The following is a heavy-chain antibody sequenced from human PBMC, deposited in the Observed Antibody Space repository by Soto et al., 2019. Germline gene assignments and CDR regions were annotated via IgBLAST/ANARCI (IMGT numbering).Heavy chain of an antibody. CDR2: INWNSGDI. V-gene: IGHV3-9*01. CDR3: VKDFGASGAYWYFDL. Sequence: QLVESGGGLVQPGRSLRLSCAASGFTFDDFAMHWVRQAPGKGLEWISGINWNSGDIDYADSVRGRFTISRDNAKNALYLQMTSVRAEYAAFYYCVKDFGASGAYWYFDLWGRGTLVTVSS. J-gene: IGHJ2*01. CDR1: GFTFDDFA. D-gene: IGHD2-8*02.